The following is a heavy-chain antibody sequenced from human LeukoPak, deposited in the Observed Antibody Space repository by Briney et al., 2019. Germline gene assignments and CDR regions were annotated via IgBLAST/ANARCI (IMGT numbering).Heavy chain of an antibody. CDR3: ARAPYDSSGYFPG. J-gene: IGHJ4*02. Sequence: PGGSLRLSCAPSGFTFSSYSMNWVRQAPGKGLEWVSSISSSSSYIYYADSVKGRFTISRDNAKNSLYLQMNSLRAEDTAVYYCARAPYDSSGYFPGWGQGTLVTVSS. D-gene: IGHD3-22*01. CDR2: ISSSSSYI. V-gene: IGHV3-21*01. CDR1: GFTFSSYS.